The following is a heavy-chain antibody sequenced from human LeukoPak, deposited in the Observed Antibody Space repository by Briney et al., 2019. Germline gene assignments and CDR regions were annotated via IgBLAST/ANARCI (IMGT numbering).Heavy chain of an antibody. J-gene: IGHJ6*02. D-gene: IGHD6-6*01. CDR2: IYYNGNT. V-gene: IGHV4-39*01. Sequence: PSETLSLTCTVSGGSIISSRYYWVWIRPSPGKGLEWVGAIYYNGNTYYNPSLKSRVTISVDTSKNQFSLQLTSVTAADTAVYYCARSDSSSSLVLGSYYGMDVWGQGTTVTVSS. CDR3: ARSDSSSSLVLGSYYGMDV. CDR1: GGSIISSRYY.